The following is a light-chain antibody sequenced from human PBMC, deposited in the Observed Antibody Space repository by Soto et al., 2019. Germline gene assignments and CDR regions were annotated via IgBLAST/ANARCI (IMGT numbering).Light chain of an antibody. Sequence: EIVVTQSPATLSVSPGERATLSCRASQSVSSNLAWYQQKPGQAPRLLIYGASTRATGLPARFSGSGSGTEFTITISSLQSEDVAVYYCQQSDNWPLTFGGGTKVEIK. J-gene: IGKJ4*01. CDR3: QQSDNWPLT. CDR2: GAS. V-gene: IGKV3-15*01. CDR1: QSVSSN.